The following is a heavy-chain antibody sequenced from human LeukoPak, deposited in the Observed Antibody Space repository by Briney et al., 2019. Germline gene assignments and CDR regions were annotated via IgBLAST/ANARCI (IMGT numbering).Heavy chain of an antibody. V-gene: IGHV4-31*03. Sequence: SQTLSLTCTVSGGSISSGGYYWRWIRQHPGKGLEWIGYIYYSGSTYYNPSLKSRVTISVDTSKNQFSLKLSSVTAADTAVYYCARGNWNYVPFDYWGQGTLVTVSS. CDR1: GGSISSGGYY. J-gene: IGHJ4*02. CDR2: IYYSGST. D-gene: IGHD1-7*01. CDR3: ARGNWNYVPFDY.